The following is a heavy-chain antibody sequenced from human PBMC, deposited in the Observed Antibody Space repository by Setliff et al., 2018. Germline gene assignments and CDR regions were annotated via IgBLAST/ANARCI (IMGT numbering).Heavy chain of an antibody. V-gene: IGHV1-69*13. J-gene: IGHJ1*01. CDR2: ISAYSGTA. Sequence: SVKVSCKASGYTFNNYGIIWVRQAPGQGPEWMGWISAYSGTANYAQKFQGRVTITADESTSTAYMELSSLRSEDTAVYYCARGIRQGYGAAMDEYFQHWGQGTLVTVSS. CDR1: GYTFNNYG. D-gene: IGHD4-17*01. CDR3: ARGIRQGYGAAMDEYFQH.